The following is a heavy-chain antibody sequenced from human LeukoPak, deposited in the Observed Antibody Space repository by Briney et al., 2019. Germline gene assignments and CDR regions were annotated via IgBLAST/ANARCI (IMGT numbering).Heavy chain of an antibody. Sequence: GGSLRLSCAASGFTFDDYAMHWVRQASGKGLEWVSGISWNSGSIGYADSVKGRFTISRDNAKNSLYLQMNSLRAEDTALYYCAKDVDKAYYYGMDVWGQGTTVTVSS. D-gene: IGHD3-22*01. CDR1: GFTFDDYA. V-gene: IGHV3-9*01. CDR2: ISWNSGSI. CDR3: AKDVDKAYYYGMDV. J-gene: IGHJ6*02.